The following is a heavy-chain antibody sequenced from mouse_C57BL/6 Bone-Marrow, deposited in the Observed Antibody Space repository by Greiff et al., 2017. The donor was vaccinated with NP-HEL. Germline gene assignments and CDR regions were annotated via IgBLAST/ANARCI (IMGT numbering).Heavy chain of an antibody. D-gene: IGHD1-1*01. J-gene: IGHJ4*01. V-gene: IGHV1-15*01. CDR1: GYTFTDYE. Sequence: VQLKESGAELVRPGASVTLSCKASGYTFTDYEMHWVKQTPVHGLGWIGAIDPETGGTAYNQKFKGKAILTADKSTSTAYMELRSLTSEDSAVYYCTREGYYGSSLAYARDYWGQGTSVTESS. CDR3: TREGYYGSSLAYARDY. CDR2: IDPETGGT.